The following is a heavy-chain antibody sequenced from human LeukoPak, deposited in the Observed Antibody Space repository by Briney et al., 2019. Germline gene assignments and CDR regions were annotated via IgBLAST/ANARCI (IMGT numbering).Heavy chain of an antibody. V-gene: IGHV5-51*01. CDR3: ARRYYGSGSYSTAYNWFDP. CDR2: IYPGDSDT. Sequence: GESLKISCKGSGYSFTSYWIGWVRQMPGKGLEWMGVIYPGDSDTRYSPSFQGQVTISADKSISTAYLQWSSLKASDTAMYYCARRYYGSGSYSTAYNWFDPWGQGTLVTVSS. J-gene: IGHJ5*02. CDR1: GYSFTSYW. D-gene: IGHD3-10*01.